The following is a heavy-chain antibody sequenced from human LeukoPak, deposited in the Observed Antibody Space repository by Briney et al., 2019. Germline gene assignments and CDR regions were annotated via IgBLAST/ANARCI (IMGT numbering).Heavy chain of an antibody. J-gene: IGHJ6*02. CDR3: ARQSPLLWFGDNGMDV. Sequence: PSETLSLTCTVSGGSISSYYWSWIRQPPGKGLEWIGYIYYSGTTNYNPSLKSRVTISVDTSKNQFSLKLSSVTAADTAVYYCARQSPLLWFGDNGMDVWGQGTTVTVSS. V-gene: IGHV4-59*01. CDR2: IYYSGTT. CDR1: GGSISSYY. D-gene: IGHD3-10*01.